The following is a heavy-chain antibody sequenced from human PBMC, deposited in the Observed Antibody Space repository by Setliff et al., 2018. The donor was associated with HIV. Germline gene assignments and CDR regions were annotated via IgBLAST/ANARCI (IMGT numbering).Heavy chain of an antibody. D-gene: IGHD2-21*01. CDR1: GFTFSSYE. J-gene: IGHJ3*01. CDR2: ISSSGGTI. V-gene: IGHV3-48*03. Sequence: GGSLRLSCAASGFTFSSYEMNWVRQAPGKGLEWVSDISSSGGTIYYADSVKGRFTISRDDSNNTLYLQLNSLRAEDTAIYYCARGQFRLRPDSLDLWGQGTLVTVSS. CDR3: ARGQFRLRPDSLDL.